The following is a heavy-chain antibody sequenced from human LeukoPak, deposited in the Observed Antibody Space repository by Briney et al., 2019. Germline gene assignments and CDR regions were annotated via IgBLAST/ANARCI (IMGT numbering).Heavy chain of an antibody. CDR3: AGDSSGYYYFDY. V-gene: IGHV4-39*07. CDR1: GGSISSSTYY. Sequence: SETLSLTCTVSGGSISSSTYYWGWIRQPPGKGLDWIGSFYYGGNTYYNPSLKSRVTISVDTSKNQFSLKLSSVTAADTAVYYCAGDSSGYYYFDYWGQGTLVTVSS. D-gene: IGHD3-22*01. J-gene: IGHJ4*02. CDR2: FYYGGNT.